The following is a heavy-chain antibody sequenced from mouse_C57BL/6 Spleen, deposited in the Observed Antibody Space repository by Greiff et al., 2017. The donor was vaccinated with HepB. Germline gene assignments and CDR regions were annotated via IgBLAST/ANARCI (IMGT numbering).Heavy chain of an antibody. D-gene: IGHD3-2*02. CDR1: GYTFTSYW. J-gene: IGHJ2*01. V-gene: IGHV1-50*01. CDR2: IDPSDSYT. Sequence: QVQLQQSGAELVKPGASVKLSCKASGYTFTSYWMQWVKQRPGQGLEWIGEIDPSDSYTNYNQKFKGKATLTVDTSSSTAYMQLSSLTSEDSAVYYCARGRDSSGYCDYWGQGTTLTVSS. CDR3: ARGRDSSGYCDY.